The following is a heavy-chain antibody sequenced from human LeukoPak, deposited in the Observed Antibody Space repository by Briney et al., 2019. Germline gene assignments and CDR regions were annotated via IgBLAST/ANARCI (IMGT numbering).Heavy chain of an antibody. V-gene: IGHV4-39*07. Sequence: SETLSLTCTVSGGSISSSSYYWGWIRQPPGKGLEWIGSIYYSGSTYYNPSLKSRVTISVDTSKNQFSLKLSSVTAADTAVYYCARVTAAARHFDYWGQGTLVTVSS. D-gene: IGHD6-6*01. CDR2: IYYSGST. J-gene: IGHJ4*02. CDR3: ARVTAAARHFDY. CDR1: GGSISSSSYY.